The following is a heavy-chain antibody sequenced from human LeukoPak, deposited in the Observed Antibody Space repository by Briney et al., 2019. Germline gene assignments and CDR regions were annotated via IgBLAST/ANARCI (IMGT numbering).Heavy chain of an antibody. D-gene: IGHD5-12*01. J-gene: IGHJ4*02. Sequence: GGSLRLSCAASGFPFSSYWMSWVRQAPGKGLEWVANIKQDGSEKYYVDSVKGRFTISRDNAKNSLYLQMNSLRAEDTAVYYCARDPSQDYDSFDYWGQGTLVTVSS. CDR2: IKQDGSEK. CDR1: GFPFSSYW. V-gene: IGHV3-7*03. CDR3: ARDPSQDYDSFDY.